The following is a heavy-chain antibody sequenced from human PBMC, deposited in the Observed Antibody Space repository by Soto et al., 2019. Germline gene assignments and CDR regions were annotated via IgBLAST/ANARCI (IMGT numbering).Heavy chain of an antibody. CDR3: AKDIQGRGATTGDDAFDI. D-gene: IGHD1-1*01. CDR1: EFTFSNYA. Sequence: GGSLRLSCVGSEFTFSNYAMNWVRQAPGEGPEWVSLISSSGGTTYYADSVKGRFSISRDNSKNTLYLQMNSLRVEDTAIYYCAKDIQGRGATTGDDAFDIRGQGTMVTVSS. J-gene: IGHJ3*02. CDR2: ISSSGGTT. V-gene: IGHV3-23*01.